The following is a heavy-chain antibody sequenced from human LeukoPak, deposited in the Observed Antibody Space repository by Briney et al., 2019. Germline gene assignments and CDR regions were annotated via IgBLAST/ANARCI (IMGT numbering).Heavy chain of an antibody. Sequence: ASVKVSCKASGYTFTSYGISWVRQAPGQGLEWMGWISAYNGNTNYAQKLQGRVTMTTDTSTDTAYMELSSLRSEDTAVYYCATGPEWEPSSFDYWGQGTLVTVSS. V-gene: IGHV1-18*01. D-gene: IGHD1-26*01. J-gene: IGHJ4*02. CDR3: ATGPEWEPSSFDY. CDR1: GYTFTSYG. CDR2: ISAYNGNT.